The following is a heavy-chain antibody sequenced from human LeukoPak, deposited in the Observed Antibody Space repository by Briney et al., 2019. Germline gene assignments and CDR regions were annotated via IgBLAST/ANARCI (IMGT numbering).Heavy chain of an antibody. Sequence: PGGSLRLSCAASGFTFSSYSMNWVRQDPGKGLEWLSYISHTPNIIYYADSVKGRLTISRDNAKNTLYLQMNSLRAEDTAVYYCARPRGPAYNFYDYWGQGTLVTVSS. V-gene: IGHV3-48*04. CDR1: GFTFSSYS. CDR3: ARPRGPAYNFYDY. CDR2: ISHTPNII. J-gene: IGHJ4*02. D-gene: IGHD5-24*01.